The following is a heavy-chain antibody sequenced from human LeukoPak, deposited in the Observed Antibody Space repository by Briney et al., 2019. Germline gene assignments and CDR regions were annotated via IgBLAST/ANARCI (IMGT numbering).Heavy chain of an antibody. Sequence: GRSLRLSCAASGFTLSSYGMHWVRQAPGKGLEWVAVISYDGSNKYYADSVKGRFTISRDNSKNTLYLQMNSLRAEDTAVYYCAKTPSPSYSSSWRPPDAFDIWGQGTMVTVSS. CDR2: ISYDGSNK. CDR1: GFTLSSYG. V-gene: IGHV3-30*18. J-gene: IGHJ3*02. CDR3: AKTPSPSYSSSWRPPDAFDI. D-gene: IGHD6-13*01.